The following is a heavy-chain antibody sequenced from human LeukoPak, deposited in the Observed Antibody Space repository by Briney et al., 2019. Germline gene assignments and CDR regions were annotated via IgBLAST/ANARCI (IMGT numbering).Heavy chain of an antibody. Sequence: GGSLRLSCATSGFTFSSYWMTWVRQAPGKGLEWVANIQQIGNDEYYVDSVKGRFTISRDNAKNSLYLQMNSLRAEDTAVYYCARKAAPAGYFDLWGQGTLVTVSS. CDR2: IQQIGNDE. CDR1: GFTFSSYW. J-gene: IGHJ4*02. CDR3: ARKAAPAGYFDL. V-gene: IGHV3-7*01. D-gene: IGHD6-13*01.